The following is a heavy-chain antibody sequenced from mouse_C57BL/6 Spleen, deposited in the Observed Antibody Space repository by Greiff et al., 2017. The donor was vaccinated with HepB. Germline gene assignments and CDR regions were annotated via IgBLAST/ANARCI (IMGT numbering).Heavy chain of an antibody. CDR2: INYDGSST. D-gene: IGHD2-13*01. CDR1: GFTFSDYY. Sequence: EVQLVESAGGLVQPGSSMKLSCTASGFTFSDYYMAWVRQVPEKGLEWVANINYDGSSTYYLDSLKSRFIISRDNAKNILYLQMSSLKSEDTATYYCARKGDYWYFDVWGTGTTVTVSS. J-gene: IGHJ1*03. V-gene: IGHV5-16*01. CDR3: ARKGDYWYFDV.